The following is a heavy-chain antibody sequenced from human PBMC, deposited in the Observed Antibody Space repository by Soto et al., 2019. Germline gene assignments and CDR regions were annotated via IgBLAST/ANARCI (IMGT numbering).Heavy chain of an antibody. CDR1: GDSISSDKW. CDR3: ARGGDWQFDY. CDR2: MHHSGRT. V-gene: IGHV4-4*02. Sequence: QVQLQESGPGLVKPSGTLCLSCTVSGDSISSDKWWSWVRQPPGKGLEWIGEMHHSGRTNYNPSLKSRVTILVEKSKNQVSLELSSMTAADTAVYYCARGGDWQFDYWGQGTLVSVSS. J-gene: IGHJ4*02. D-gene: IGHD2-21*02.